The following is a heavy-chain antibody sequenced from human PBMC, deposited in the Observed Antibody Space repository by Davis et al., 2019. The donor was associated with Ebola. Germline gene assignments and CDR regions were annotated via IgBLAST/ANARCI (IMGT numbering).Heavy chain of an antibody. V-gene: IGHV3-48*01. CDR3: ARDGSSYYYYGMDV. CDR1: GFTFSTYS. CDR2: IGSSNSNI. D-gene: IGHD6-6*01. J-gene: IGHJ6*04. Sequence: PGGSLRLSCAASGFTFSTYSMNWVRQAPGKGLEWVSYIGSSNSNIYYADSVKGRFTISRDNSKNTLYLQMNSLRAEDTAVYYCARDGSSYYYYGMDVWGKGTTVTVSS.